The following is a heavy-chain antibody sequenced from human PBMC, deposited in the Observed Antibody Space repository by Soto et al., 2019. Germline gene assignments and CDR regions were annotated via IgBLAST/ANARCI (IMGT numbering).Heavy chain of an antibody. Sequence: SETLSLTCAVYGGSFSGYYWSWIRQPPGKGLEWIGEINHSGSTNYNPSLKSRVTISVDTSKNQFSLKLSSVTAADTAVYYCARAPSFTIFGVVIIEAPDYWGQGTLVTVSS. V-gene: IGHV4-34*01. CDR3: ARAPSFTIFGVVIIEAPDY. D-gene: IGHD3-3*01. CDR2: INHSGST. CDR1: GGSFSGYY. J-gene: IGHJ4*02.